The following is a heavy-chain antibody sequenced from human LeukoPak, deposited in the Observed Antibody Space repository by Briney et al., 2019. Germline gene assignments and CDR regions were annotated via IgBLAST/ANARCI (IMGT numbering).Heavy chain of an antibody. CDR3: ARDHVGDWFDP. D-gene: IGHD2-15*01. J-gene: IGHJ5*02. CDR1: GYTFTGYY. CDR2: ISAYNGNT. V-gene: IGHV1-18*04. Sequence: ASVKVSCKASGYTFTGYYMHWVRQAPGQGLEWMGWISAYNGNTNYAQELQGRVTMTTDTSTSTAYMELRSLRSDDTAVYYCARDHVGDWFDPWGQGTLVTVSS.